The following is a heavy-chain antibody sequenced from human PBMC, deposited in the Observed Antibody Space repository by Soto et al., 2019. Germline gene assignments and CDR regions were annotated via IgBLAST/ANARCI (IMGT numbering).Heavy chain of an antibody. CDR3: ARGPYSSSSGTFDP. D-gene: IGHD6-6*01. J-gene: IGHJ5*02. V-gene: IGHV4-61*01. Sequence: LSLTCTVSGGSVSSGSYYWSWIRQPPGKGLEWIGYIYYSGSTNYNPSLKSRVTISVDTSKNQFSLELSSVTAADTAVYYCARGPYSSSSGTFDPWGQGTLVTVSS. CDR1: GGSVSSGSYY. CDR2: IYYSGST.